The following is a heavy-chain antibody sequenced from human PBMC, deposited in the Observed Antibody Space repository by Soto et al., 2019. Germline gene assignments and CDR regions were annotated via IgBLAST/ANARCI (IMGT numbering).Heavy chain of an antibody. J-gene: IGHJ6*02. Sequence: PGGSLRLSCEASGFTFSSYAMSWVRQAPGKGLEWVSAISGSGGSTYYADSVKGRFTISRGNSKNTLYLQMNSLRAEDTAVYYCAKDRRFLEWPENYYYYGMDVWGQGTTVTVSS. CDR1: GFTFSSYA. V-gene: IGHV3-23*01. CDR3: AKDRRFLEWPENYYYYGMDV. D-gene: IGHD3-3*01. CDR2: ISGSGGST.